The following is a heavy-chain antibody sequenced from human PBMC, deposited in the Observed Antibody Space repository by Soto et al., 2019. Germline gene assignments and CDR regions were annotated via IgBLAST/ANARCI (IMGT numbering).Heavy chain of an antibody. V-gene: IGHV3-23*01. D-gene: IGHD3-10*01. J-gene: IGHJ6*02. Sequence: GVLRLSCAASGFTFSSYAMSWVRQAPGKGLEWVSAISGSGGSTYYADSVKGRFTISRDNSKNTLYLQMNSLRAEDTAVYYCAKVGAGYYYYGMDVWGQGTTVTVS. CDR3: AKVGAGYYYYGMDV. CDR1: GFTFSSYA. CDR2: ISGSGGST.